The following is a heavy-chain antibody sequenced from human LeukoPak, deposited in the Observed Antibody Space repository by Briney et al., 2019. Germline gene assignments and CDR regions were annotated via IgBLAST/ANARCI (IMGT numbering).Heavy chain of an antibody. CDR3: ARVPMSSYRTYYYYYYMDV. CDR1: GYTFASYG. J-gene: IGHJ6*03. V-gene: IGHV1-18*01. D-gene: IGHD2-2*02. CDR2: ISAYNGNT. Sequence: ASVKVSCKASGYTFASYGISWVRQAPGQGLEWMGWISAYNGNTNYAQKLQGKVTMTTDTSTSTAYMELRSLRSDDTAVYYCARVPMSSYRTYYYYYYMDVWGKGTTVTVSS.